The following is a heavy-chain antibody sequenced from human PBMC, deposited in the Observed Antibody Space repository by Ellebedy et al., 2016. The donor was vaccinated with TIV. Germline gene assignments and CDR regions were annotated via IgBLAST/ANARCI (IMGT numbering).Heavy chain of an antibody. CDR2: ISGSGGRT. D-gene: IGHD1-26*01. V-gene: IGHV3-23*01. CDR1: GLTFSNHA. CDR3: ASGMVAPVFDY. J-gene: IGHJ4*02. Sequence: GESLKTSCPVSGLTFSNHAMHSVRQAPGTGLEWVSAISGSGGRTYYADSGKGRFTISRDNSKNTLYLQMNSLRAEDTAVYYCASGMVAPVFDYWGQGTLVTVSS.